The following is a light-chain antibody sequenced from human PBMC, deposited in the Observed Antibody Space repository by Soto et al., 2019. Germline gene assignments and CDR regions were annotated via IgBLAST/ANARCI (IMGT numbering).Light chain of an antibody. CDR1: QGISND. Sequence: AVQMTQSPSSLSASVGDRVTLTCRASQGISNDLCWYQQKHGKAPKVLLYGASTLHSGVPSRFSGSGAGTEFTLTIINLQPEDVATYYCRQDYNYPQATFGQGTKVEMK. CDR3: RQDYNYPQAT. J-gene: IGKJ2*01. CDR2: GAS. V-gene: IGKV1-6*01.